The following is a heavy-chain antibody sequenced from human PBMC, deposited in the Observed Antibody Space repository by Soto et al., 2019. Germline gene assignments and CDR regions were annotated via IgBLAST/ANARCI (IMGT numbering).Heavy chain of an antibody. V-gene: IGHV6-1*01. D-gene: IGHD6-6*01. CDR1: GDSVSSNDAV. CDR2: TYYRSIWQT. CDR3: ASLVGYSWFDH. Sequence: QVQLQQSGPGLVKPSQTLSLTCAISGDSVSSNDAVWSWVRRSPSRGLVWLGRTYYRSIWQTEYAVSVKGQMTINPDASKNQFSLQLTSVAPEDTATYYCASLVGYSWFDHWSQGTLVTVSA. J-gene: IGHJ5*02.